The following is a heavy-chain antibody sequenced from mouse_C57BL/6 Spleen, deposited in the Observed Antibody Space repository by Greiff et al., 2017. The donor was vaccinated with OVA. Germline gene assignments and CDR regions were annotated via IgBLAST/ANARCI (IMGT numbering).Heavy chain of an antibody. CDR3: ARCDYDGYYFDY. V-gene: IGHV1-42*01. Sequence: EVKLMESGPELVKPGASVKISCKASGYSFTGYYMNWVKQSPEKSLEWIGEINPSTGGTTYNQKFKAKATLTVDKSSSTAYMQLKSLTSEDSAVYYCARCDYDGYYFDYWGQGTTLTVSS. D-gene: IGHD2-4*01. CDR1: GYSFTGYY. CDR2: INPSTGGT. J-gene: IGHJ2*01.